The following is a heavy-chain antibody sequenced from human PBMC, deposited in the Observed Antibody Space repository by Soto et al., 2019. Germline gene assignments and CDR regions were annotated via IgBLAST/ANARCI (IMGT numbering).Heavy chain of an antibody. Sequence: SETLSLTCTVSGGSISSRGYYWNWIRQHPGKGLEWIGYIFSTGSTSYNPSLKSRVTISVDTSKNQFSPKLSSVTAADTAVYYCARGSYNYDSSGFYPYWGQGTLVTVSS. D-gene: IGHD3-22*01. CDR1: GGSISSRGYY. J-gene: IGHJ4*02. CDR3: ARGSYNYDSSGFYPY. V-gene: IGHV4-30-4*08. CDR2: IFSTGST.